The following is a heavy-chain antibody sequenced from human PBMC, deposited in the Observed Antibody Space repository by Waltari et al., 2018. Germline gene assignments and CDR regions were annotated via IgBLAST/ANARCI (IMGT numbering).Heavy chain of an antibody. CDR1: GFTFSNHA. V-gene: IGHV3-23*01. CDR3: ARDWRRSLEFFDWLLFALDF. J-gene: IGHJ4*02. D-gene: IGHD3-3*02. CDR2: ISYDGRTI. Sequence: EVQLLESGGGLVQPGGSLRLSCAASGFTFSNHAMSWVRQAPGKGRGWVSVISYDGRTIYPADSVRDRFTISRDNSRNTLYLEMNSLRDEDTAVYYCARDWRRSLEFFDWLLFALDFWGQGTLVAVSS.